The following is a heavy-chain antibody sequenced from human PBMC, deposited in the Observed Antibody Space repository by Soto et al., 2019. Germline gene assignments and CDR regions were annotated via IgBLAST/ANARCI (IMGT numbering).Heavy chain of an antibody. J-gene: IGHJ4*02. CDR1: GFTFSSYA. D-gene: IGHD3-3*01. CDR2: ISGSGDNT. CDR3: AKLDYDFWSGYYSTFAY. V-gene: IGHV3-23*01. Sequence: EVQLLDSGGGLVQPGGSLRRSSAASGFTFSSYAMSWVRQAPGKGLQWVSTISGSGDNTYYADSVKGRFTISRDNSKNTLYLQMNSLRAEDTAVYYCAKLDYDFWSGYYSTFAYWGPGTLVTVSS.